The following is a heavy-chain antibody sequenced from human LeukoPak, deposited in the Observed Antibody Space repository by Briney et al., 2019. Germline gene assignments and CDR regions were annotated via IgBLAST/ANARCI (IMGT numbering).Heavy chain of an antibody. D-gene: IGHD3-10*01. V-gene: IGHV3-74*01. CDR2: IRGDGYDT. Sequence: PGGSLRLSCTASGFRFSDFWMHWVRQAPGKGLVWVSRIRGDGYDTNYADSVKGRFTTSRDNAQNTLYLQMNSLRAEDTAVYYCASDRVLGSGSLDNWGQGTLVTVSS. CDR3: ASDRVLGSGSLDN. CDR1: GFRFSDFW. J-gene: IGHJ4*02.